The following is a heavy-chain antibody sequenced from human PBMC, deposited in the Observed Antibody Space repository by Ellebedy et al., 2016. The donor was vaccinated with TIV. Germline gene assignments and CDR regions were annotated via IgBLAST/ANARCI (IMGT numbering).Heavy chain of an antibody. CDR2: TYYRSKWYY. D-gene: IGHD6-19*01. Sequence: SQTLSLTRAISGDSVSRNSPTWNWIRQSPSRGLEWLGRTYYRSKWYYEYAVSVYSRITINPDTSKNKFSQQLNSATPADTAVYYCARYNSGWKIFDYWGQGTLVTVSS. CDR3: ARYNSGWKIFDY. CDR1: GDSVSRNSPT. J-gene: IGHJ4*02. V-gene: IGHV6-1*01.